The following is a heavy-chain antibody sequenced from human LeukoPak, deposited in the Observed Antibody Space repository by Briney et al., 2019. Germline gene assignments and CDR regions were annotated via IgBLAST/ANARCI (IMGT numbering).Heavy chain of an antibody. D-gene: IGHD4-17*01. CDR3: ARIMTRVTSDAFDI. CDR1: GFTVSSFY. J-gene: IGHJ3*02. V-gene: IGHV3-66*01. CDR2: IYSGGST. Sequence: QAGGSLRLSCADYGFTVSSFYMSWVRQAPGKGLQWVSVIYSGGSTYYADSVKGRFTISRDNSKNTLYLQMNSLRAEDTGVYYCARIMTRVTSDAFDIWGQGTMVTVSS.